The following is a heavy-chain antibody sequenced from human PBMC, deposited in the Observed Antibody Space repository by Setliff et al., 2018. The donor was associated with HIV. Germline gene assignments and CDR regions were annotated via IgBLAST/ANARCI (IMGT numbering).Heavy chain of an antibody. CDR2: IKNDGTEK. Sequence: SGGSLRLSCAASGFTFDRYWMSWLRQAPGKGLEWVANIKNDGTEKFYADSVKGRFTVSRDNVDNSISLQLSNLTAEDTALYYCAREPSMAASDTFGWFDPWGQGTLVTVSS. CDR3: AREPSMAASDTFGWFDP. V-gene: IGHV3-7*03. J-gene: IGHJ5*02. CDR1: GFTFDRYW. D-gene: IGHD6-13*01.